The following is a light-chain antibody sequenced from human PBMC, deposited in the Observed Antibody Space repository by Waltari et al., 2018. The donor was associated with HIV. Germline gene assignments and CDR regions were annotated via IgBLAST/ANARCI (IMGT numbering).Light chain of an antibody. J-gene: IGLJ1*01. CDR1: SLRSYY. Sequence: SSELTQDPAVSVALGQTVRITCQGDSLRSYYASWYQQKPGQAPLLVVYGNDKRPSGFPDRFSGSSSVNTASLTITGAQAEDEADYYCNSRDSSGHHLVFATGTTVTVL. CDR3: NSRDSSGHHLV. CDR2: GND. V-gene: IGLV3-19*01.